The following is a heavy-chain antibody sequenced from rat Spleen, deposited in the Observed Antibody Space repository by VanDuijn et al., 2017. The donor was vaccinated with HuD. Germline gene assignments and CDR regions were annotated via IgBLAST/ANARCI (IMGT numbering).Heavy chain of an antibody. CDR3: VRESAGIEY. CDR1: GFNFNDYW. J-gene: IGHJ2*01. D-gene: IGHD1-11*01. Sequence: EVKLVESGGGLVQPGRSLKLSCAASGFNFNDYWMGWVRQAPGRGLEWIGEINKDSRIIKYTPSLKDKFTISRDNAQNTLYLQMSRLGSEDTAIYYCVRESAGIEYWGQGVMVTVSS. CDR2: INKDSRII. V-gene: IGHV4-2*01.